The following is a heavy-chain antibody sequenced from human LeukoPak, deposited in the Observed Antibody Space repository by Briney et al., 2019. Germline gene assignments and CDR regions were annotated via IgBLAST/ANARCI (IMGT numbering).Heavy chain of an antibody. CDR2: GNT. V-gene: IGHV1-8*03. J-gene: IGHJ5*02. CDR3: ARVHRRCSSTSCYRAAWFDP. D-gene: IGHD2-2*02. Sequence: GNTGYAQKFQGRVTITRNTSIRTPYMELNSLRSEDTAVYYCARVHRRCSSTSCYRAAWFDPWGQGTLVTVSS.